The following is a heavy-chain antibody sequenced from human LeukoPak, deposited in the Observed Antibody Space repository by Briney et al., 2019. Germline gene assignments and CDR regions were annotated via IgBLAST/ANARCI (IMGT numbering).Heavy chain of an antibody. CDR2: IGTAGDT. V-gene: IGHV3-13*01. Sequence: GGSLRLSCAASGFTFSSYDMHWVRQATGKGLEWVSAIGTAGDTYYPGSVKGRFTISRENAKNSLYLQMNSLRAGDTAVYYCARGAPSSWYGPLYYYYGMDVWGQGATVTVSS. J-gene: IGHJ6*02. CDR3: ARGAPSSWYGPLYYYYGMDV. D-gene: IGHD6-13*01. CDR1: GFTFSSYD.